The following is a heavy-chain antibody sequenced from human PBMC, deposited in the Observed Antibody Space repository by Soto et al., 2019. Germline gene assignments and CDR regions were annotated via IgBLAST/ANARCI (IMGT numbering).Heavy chain of an antibody. CDR1: GGSISSYY. V-gene: IGHV4-59*01. D-gene: IGHD3-3*01. CDR2: IYYSGST. CDR3: ARVDYDFWSGYSRIYYMDV. Sequence: QVQLQESGPGLVKPSETLSLTCTVSGGSISSYYWSWIRQPSGKGLEWIGYIYYSGSTNYNPSLKSRVTISVDTSKNQFSLKLSSVTAADTAVYYCARVDYDFWSGYSRIYYMDVWGKGTTVTVSS. J-gene: IGHJ6*03.